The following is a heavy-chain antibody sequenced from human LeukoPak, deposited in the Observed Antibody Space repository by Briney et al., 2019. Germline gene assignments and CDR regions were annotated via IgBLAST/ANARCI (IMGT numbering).Heavy chain of an antibody. D-gene: IGHD2-15*01. Sequence: SETLSLTCTVSGGCISSSSYYWGWIRQPPGKGLEWIGSIYYSGSTYYNPSLKSRVTISVDTSKNQLSLKLSSVTAADTAVYYCARLCSGGSCYGYYYFDYWGQGTLVTVSS. CDR1: GGCISSSSYY. CDR2: IYYSGST. CDR3: ARLCSGGSCYGYYYFDY. V-gene: IGHV4-39*01. J-gene: IGHJ4*02.